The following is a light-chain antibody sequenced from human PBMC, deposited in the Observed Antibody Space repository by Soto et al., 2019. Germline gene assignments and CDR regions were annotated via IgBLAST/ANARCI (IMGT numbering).Light chain of an antibody. CDR3: QQYYSYPYT. J-gene: IGKJ2*01. V-gene: IGKV1-8*01. CDR2: AAS. Sequence: ALRMTQSPSSLSASTGDIVTITCRASQGISSSLAWYQQKPGKAPKLLIYAASTLQSGVPSRFSGSGSGTHFTITIRFLQSEDFATYYCQQYYSYPYTFGQGNKLEIK. CDR1: QGISSS.